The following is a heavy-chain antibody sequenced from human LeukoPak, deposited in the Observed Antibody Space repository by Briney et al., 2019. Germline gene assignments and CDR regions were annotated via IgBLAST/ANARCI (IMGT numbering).Heavy chain of an antibody. CDR1: GYTFTSYG. Sequence: ASVKVSCKASGYTFTSYGISWVRQAPGQGLEWMGWISAYYGNTNYAQKLQGRVTMTTDTSTSTAYMELRSLRSDDTAVYYCARDRAVTYYYDSSGYFWPIWGQGTLVTVSS. CDR3: ARDRAVTYYYDSSGYFWPI. D-gene: IGHD3-22*01. V-gene: IGHV1-18*01. CDR2: ISAYYGNT. J-gene: IGHJ4*02.